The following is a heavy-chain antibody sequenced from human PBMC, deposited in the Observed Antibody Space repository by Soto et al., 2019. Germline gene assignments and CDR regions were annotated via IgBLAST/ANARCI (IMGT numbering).Heavy chain of an antibody. V-gene: IGHV4-34*01. D-gene: IGHD6-13*01. J-gene: IGHJ4*02. CDR1: GGSFSGYY. CDR3: ARGAAAGTIAVAGKRFDY. Sequence: PSETLSLTCAVYGGSFSGYYWSWIRQPPGKGLEWIGEINHSGSTNYNPSLKSRVTISVDTSKNQFSLKLNSVTAADTAVYYCARGAAAGTIAVAGKRFDYWGQGTLVTVSS. CDR2: INHSGST.